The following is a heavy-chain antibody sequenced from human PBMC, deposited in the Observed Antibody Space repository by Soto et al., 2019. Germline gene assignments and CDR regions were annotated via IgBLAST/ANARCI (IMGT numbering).Heavy chain of an antibody. V-gene: IGHV3-48*02. D-gene: IGHD5-12*01. J-gene: IGHJ4*02. Sequence: EVQLVESGEGLVQPGGSLRLSCAASGFTFSNFSMNWVRQAPGKGLEWVSYISTSSATIYYADSVKGRFTNSRDNAKNSLYLQMTSLRDKDTAVYYWARDGATTGHSDFWGQGALVTVS. CDR2: ISTSSATI. CDR3: ARDGATTGHSDF. CDR1: GFTFSNFS.